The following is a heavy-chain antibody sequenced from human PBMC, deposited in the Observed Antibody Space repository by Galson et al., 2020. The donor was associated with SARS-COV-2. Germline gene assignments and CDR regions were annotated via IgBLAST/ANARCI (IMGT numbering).Heavy chain of an antibody. D-gene: IGHD3-16*02. CDR2: IYNRGTT. Sequence: SETLSITCTVSGGSISSGGYYWNWIRQHPGKGLEWIGYIYNRGTTYYNPSLKSRLTISVDTSKNQFSLKLSSVTAADTAVYYCASKYYDYVWGSYRLDWGQGTLVTVSS. CDR1: GGSISSGGYY. V-gene: IGHV4-31*03. J-gene: IGHJ4*02. CDR3: ASKYYDYVWGSYRLD.